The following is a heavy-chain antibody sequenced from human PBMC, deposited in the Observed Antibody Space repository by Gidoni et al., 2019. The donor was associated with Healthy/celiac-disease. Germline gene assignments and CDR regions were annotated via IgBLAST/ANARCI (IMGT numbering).Heavy chain of an antibody. CDR1: GFTFRSYA. CDR3: ARAGTYCSSTRCYAAYFDY. CDR2: ISYDGSNK. Sequence: VQLVESGGGGVKSGRSLRHSGAGAGFTFRSYAKHWLRQAPGKGVGWLAVISYDGSNKSSADSVNGRFTLSRDNSKNTLYLQMNSLRAEDTAVYYCARAGTYCSSTRCYAAYFDYWGQGTLVTVSS. D-gene: IGHD2-2*01. V-gene: IGHV3-30-3*01. J-gene: IGHJ4*02.